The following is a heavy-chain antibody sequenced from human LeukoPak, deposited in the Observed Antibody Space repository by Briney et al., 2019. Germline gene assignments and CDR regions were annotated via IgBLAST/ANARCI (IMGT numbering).Heavy chain of an antibody. J-gene: IGHJ4*02. V-gene: IGHV3-48*03. CDR1: GFTFSSYE. CDR2: ISSSGSTI. Sequence: GGSLRLSCAASGFTFSSYEMNWVRQAPGKGLEWVSYISSSGSTIYYADSVKGRFTISRDNSKNTLYLQMNSLRAEDTAVYYCARDQACGGDCNDYWGQGTLVTVSS. CDR3: ARDQACGGDCNDY. D-gene: IGHD2-21*02.